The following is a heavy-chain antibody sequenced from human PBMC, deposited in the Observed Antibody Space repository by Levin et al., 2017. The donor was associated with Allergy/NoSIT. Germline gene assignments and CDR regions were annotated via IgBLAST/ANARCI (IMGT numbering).Heavy chain of an antibody. CDR1: GGSISNYY. D-gene: IGHD6-19*01. CDR3: ARDGSSGWRWFDP. J-gene: IGHJ5*02. V-gene: IGHV4-59*01. Sequence: SQTLSLTCTVSGGSISNYYWSWIRQPPGKGLEWIGYIYKSGGTNINPSLKSRVTMSVDTSKNQFSLKLRSVTAEDTAVYYCARDGSSGWRWFDPWGQGTLVTVSS. CDR2: IYKSGGT.